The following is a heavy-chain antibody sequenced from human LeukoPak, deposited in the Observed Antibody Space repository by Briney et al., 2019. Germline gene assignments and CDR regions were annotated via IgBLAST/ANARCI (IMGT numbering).Heavy chain of an antibody. D-gene: IGHD3-3*01. J-gene: IGHJ4*02. CDR2: ISGSSSYI. Sequence: PGGSLRLSCAASGYTFSSYSMNWGRQAPCQGLDWVSFISGSSSYIYYGDSVKGRFTISRDNAKNSLYLQMNSLRAEDTAVYYCAAGSGYYLRYFDYWGQGTLVTVSS. CDR3: AAGSGYYLRYFDY. V-gene: IGHV3-21*01. CDR1: GYTFSSYS.